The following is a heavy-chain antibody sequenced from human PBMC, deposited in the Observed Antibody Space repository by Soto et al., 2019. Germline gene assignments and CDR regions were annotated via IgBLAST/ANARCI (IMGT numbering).Heavy chain of an antibody. D-gene: IGHD6-25*01. V-gene: IGHV4-59*01. Sequence: PSETLSLTCTVSGGSISRYYWSWIRQPPGKGLEWIGYIYYSGSTNYNPSLKSRVTISVDTSKNQFSLKLSSVTAADCFFYCCGDRRALHAFPPRRSSDL. J-gene: IGHJ2*01. CDR3: GDRRALHAFPPRRSSDL. CDR1: GGSISRYY. CDR2: IYYSGST.